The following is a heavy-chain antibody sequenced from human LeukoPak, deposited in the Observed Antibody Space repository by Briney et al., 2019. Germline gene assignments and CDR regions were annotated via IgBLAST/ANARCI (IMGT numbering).Heavy chain of an antibody. CDR1: GGSIISSSYY. CDR3: ASEDSRDDY. D-gene: IGHD6-13*01. CDR2: IYTSGST. J-gene: IGHJ4*02. Sequence: SETLSLTCTVSGGSIISSSYYWSWIRQLAGKGLEWIGRIYTSGSTNYNPSLKSRVTMSVDTSKNQFSLKLSSVTAADTAVYYCASEDSRDDYWGQGTLVTVSS. V-gene: IGHV4-61*02.